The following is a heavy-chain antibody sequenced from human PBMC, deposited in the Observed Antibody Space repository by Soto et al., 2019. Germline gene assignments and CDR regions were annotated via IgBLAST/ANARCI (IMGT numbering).Heavy chain of an antibody. V-gene: IGHV3-23*01. J-gene: IGHJ6*02. CDR3: AKALDGLYDYCYAMGL. D-gene: IGHD1-1*01. Sequence: PGGSLRLSCAASGFTFDTFAMNWIRQAPGRGLEWVSIISGSGGISYYADSVRSRFTISRDNSKNSLYLQMNSLRFDDTAIYYCAKALDGLYDYCYAMGLWGQGTTVTVSS. CDR1: GFTFDTFA. CDR2: ISGSGGIS.